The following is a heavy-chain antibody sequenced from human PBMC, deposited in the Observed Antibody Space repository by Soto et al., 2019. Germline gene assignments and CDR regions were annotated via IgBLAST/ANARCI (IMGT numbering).Heavy chain of an antibody. CDR2: ISGSGSYI. V-gene: IGHV3-21*01. CDR3: ARDHYGDYGMDV. CDR1: GFTFSSYT. Sequence: PGGSLRLSCAASGFTFSSYTMNWVRQAPGKGLEWVSAISGSGSYIYYADSLKGRFTISRDNAKTSLYLQMNSLRAEDTAVYYCARDHYGDYGMDVWGQGTTVTVSS. D-gene: IGHD4-17*01. J-gene: IGHJ6*02.